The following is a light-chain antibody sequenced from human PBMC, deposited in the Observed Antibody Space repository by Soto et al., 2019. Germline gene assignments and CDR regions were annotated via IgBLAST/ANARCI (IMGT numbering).Light chain of an antibody. J-gene: IGKJ1*01. CDR3: QQYRGSPPWT. CDR1: QSVSSNL. Sequence: EIVLTQSPGTLALSPGERATLSCRASQSVSSNLLAWYQQKPGQAPRLLIYAASTRATGISDRFSGGGSGAGFTLTISRLEPGDFAVYFCQQYRGSPPWTFGQGTKVEIK. V-gene: IGKV3-20*01. CDR2: AAS.